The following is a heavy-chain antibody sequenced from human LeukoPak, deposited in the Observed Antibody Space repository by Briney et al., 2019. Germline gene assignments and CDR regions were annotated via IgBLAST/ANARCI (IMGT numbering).Heavy chain of an antibody. Sequence: GASVTVSCKASGYTFTSYGISWVRQAPGQGLEWMGWISAYSGGTNYAQKFQGRVTMTRDTSISTAYMELSRVTSDDTAMYYCARDAAINTGFVDWFDPWGQGTLVTVSS. V-gene: IGHV1-2*02. D-gene: IGHD3-22*01. CDR3: ARDAAINTGFVDWFDP. CDR2: ISAYSGGT. J-gene: IGHJ5*02. CDR1: GYTFTSYG.